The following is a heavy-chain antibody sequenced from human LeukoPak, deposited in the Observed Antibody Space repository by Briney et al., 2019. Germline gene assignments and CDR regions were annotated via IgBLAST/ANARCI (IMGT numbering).Heavy chain of an antibody. CDR3: ARGPSNIVVVPAATPPLGYFDY. J-gene: IGHJ4*02. Sequence: SETLSLTCAVYGGSFSGYYWSWIRQPPGKGLEWIGEINHSGSTNCNPSLKSRVTISVDTSKNQFSLKLSSVTAADTAVYYCARGPSNIVVVPAATPPLGYFDYWGQGTLVTVSS. CDR1: GGSFSGYY. CDR2: INHSGST. D-gene: IGHD2-2*01. V-gene: IGHV4-34*01.